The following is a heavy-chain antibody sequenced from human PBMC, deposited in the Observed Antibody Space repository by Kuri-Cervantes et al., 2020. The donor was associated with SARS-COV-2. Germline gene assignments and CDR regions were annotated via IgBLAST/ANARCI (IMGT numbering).Heavy chain of an antibody. CDR2: IYYSGST. V-gene: IGHV4-39*01. Sequence: SETLSLTCTVSGASISSSYYWGWIRQPPGKGLEWIGSIYYSGSTYYNPSLKSRVTISVDTSKNQFSLKLSSVTAADTAVYYCARSAFGATYYDFWSGFDYWGQGTRVTGYS. CDR1: GASISSSYY. CDR3: ARSAFGATYYDFWSGFDY. J-gene: IGHJ4*02. D-gene: IGHD3-3*01.